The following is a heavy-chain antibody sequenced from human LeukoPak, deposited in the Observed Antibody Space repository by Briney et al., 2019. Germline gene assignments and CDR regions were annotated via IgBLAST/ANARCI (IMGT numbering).Heavy chain of an antibody. V-gene: IGHV1-8*01. J-gene: IGHJ4*02. CDR3: ARETSPYYYGSGSYYMNFDY. Sequence: ASVKVSCKASGYTFTSYDINWVRQATGQGLEWMGWMNPNSGNTGYAQKFQGRVTMTRNTSISTAYMELSSLRSEDTAVYYCARETSPYYYGSGSYYMNFDYWGQGTLVTVSS. D-gene: IGHD3-10*01. CDR2: MNPNSGNT. CDR1: GYTFTSYD.